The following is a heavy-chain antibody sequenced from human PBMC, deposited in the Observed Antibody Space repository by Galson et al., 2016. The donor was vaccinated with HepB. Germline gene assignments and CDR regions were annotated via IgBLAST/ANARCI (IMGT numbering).Heavy chain of an antibody. CDR1: GFTFRSYA. Sequence: SLRLSCAASGFTFRSYAMTWVRQAPGKGLEGVSVISGSGGDSIYYGDSVKGRFTISRDNSKDTLYLQMNSLRAEDTAVYYCAKKSGHWVHYGMDVWGKGTTVTVSS. D-gene: IGHD7-27*01. V-gene: IGHV3-23*01. CDR2: ISGSGGDSI. J-gene: IGHJ6*04. CDR3: AKKSGHWVHYGMDV.